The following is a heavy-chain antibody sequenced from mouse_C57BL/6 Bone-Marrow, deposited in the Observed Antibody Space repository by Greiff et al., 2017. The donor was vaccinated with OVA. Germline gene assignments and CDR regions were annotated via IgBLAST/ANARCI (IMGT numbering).Heavy chain of an antibody. V-gene: IGHV8-12*01. CDR1: GFSLSTSGMG. D-gene: IGHD1-1*01. Sequence: QVTLKESGPGILQSSQTLSLTCSFSGFSLSTSGMGVSWLRQPSGKGLEWLAHIYWDDDKRYNPSLKSRLTISKDTSRNQVFLKITSVDTADTATYYGAREIYYYGSSYAMDYWGQGTSVTVSA. J-gene: IGHJ4*01. CDR3: AREIYYYGSSYAMDY. CDR2: IYWDDDK.